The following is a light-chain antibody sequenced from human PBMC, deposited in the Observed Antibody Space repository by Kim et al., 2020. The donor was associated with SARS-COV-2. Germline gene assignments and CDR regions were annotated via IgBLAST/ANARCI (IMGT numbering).Light chain of an antibody. CDR1: QSVSSN. V-gene: IGKV3D-15*01. CDR2: GAS. CDR3: QQYNNWPPLT. J-gene: IGKJ4*01. Sequence: PGESTALSCSASQSVSSNLAWYQQKPGQAPRLLIYGASTRATGIPARFSGSGSGTEFTLTISSLQSEDFAVYYCQQYNNWPPLTFGGGTKVDIK.